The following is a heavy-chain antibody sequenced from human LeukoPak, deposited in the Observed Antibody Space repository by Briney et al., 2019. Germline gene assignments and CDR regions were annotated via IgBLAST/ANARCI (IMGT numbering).Heavy chain of an antibody. V-gene: IGHV3-30*04. CDR3: ARAGIVGAIGFDY. D-gene: IGHD1-26*01. CDR2: ISYDGSNK. J-gene: IGHJ4*02. Sequence: GGSLRLSCAASGFTFSSYAMHWVRQAPGKGLEWVAVISYDGSNKYYADSVKGRFTISRDNSNNTLYLQMNSLRAEDTAVYYCARAGIVGAIGFDYWGQGNLVTVSS. CDR1: GFTFSSYA.